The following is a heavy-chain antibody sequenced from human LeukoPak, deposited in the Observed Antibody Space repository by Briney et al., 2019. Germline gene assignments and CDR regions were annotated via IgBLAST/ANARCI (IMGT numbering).Heavy chain of an antibody. CDR3: AKVMLPIVVVVAADY. Sequence: GGSLRLPCAASGFTFSSYGMHWVRQAPGKGLEWVAFIRYDGSNKYYADSVKGRFTISRDNSKNTLYLQMNSLRAEDTAVYYCAKVMLPIVVVVAADYWGQGTLVTVSS. CDR1: GFTFSSYG. D-gene: IGHD2-15*01. V-gene: IGHV3-30*02. CDR2: IRYDGSNK. J-gene: IGHJ4*02.